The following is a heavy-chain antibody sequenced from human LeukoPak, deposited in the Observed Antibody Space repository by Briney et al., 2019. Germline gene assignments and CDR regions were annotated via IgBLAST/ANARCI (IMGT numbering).Heavy chain of an antibody. Sequence: GGSLRLSCTASGFTFGDYAMICFRQAPGKGLEWVCFIRRKCYGGTTEYAASVKGRFTISRDDSKSIAYLQMNSLKTEDTAVYYCTRDHDPIGQLVLHYAFDIWGQGTMVTGSS. D-gene: IGHD6-6*01. J-gene: IGHJ3*02. CDR2: IRRKCYGGTT. V-gene: IGHV3-49*03. CDR1: GFTFGDYA. CDR3: TRDHDPIGQLVLHYAFDI.